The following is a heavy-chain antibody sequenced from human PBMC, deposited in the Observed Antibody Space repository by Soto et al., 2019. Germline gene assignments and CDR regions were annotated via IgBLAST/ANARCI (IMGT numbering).Heavy chain of an antibody. V-gene: IGHV3-33*01. D-gene: IGHD2-21*02. J-gene: IGHJ4*02. CDR2: IWYDGSNK. CDR3: ASDLTSGVDY. Sequence: GGSLRLSCAASGFTFSSYGMHWVRQAPGKGLEWVAAIWYDGSNKYYADSVKGRFTISRDNSKNTLYLQMNSLRAEDTAVYYCASDLTSGVDYWGQGTLVTVSS. CDR1: GFTFSSYG.